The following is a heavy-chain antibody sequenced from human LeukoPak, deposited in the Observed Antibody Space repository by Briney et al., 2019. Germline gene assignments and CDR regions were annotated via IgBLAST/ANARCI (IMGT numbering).Heavy chain of an antibody. D-gene: IGHD3-22*01. J-gene: IGHJ3*02. V-gene: IGHV3-7*04. CDR2: IKQDGSEI. CDR1: GFTFISYW. CDR3: ARGSSGSYLGAFDI. Sequence: GGSLRLSCAPSGFTFISYWMTWVRQAPGKGLEWVANIKQDGSEIYYVDSVKGRFTISRDNAKNSLYLQMNSLRAEDTAVYYCARGSSGSYLGAFDIWGQGTMVTVSS.